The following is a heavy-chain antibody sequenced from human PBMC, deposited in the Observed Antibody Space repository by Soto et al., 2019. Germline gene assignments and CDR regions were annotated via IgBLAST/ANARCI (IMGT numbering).Heavy chain of an antibody. J-gene: IGHJ4*02. V-gene: IGHV4-34*01. CDR1: GGSFSGYY. D-gene: IGHD3-16*01. Sequence: SETLSLTCAVYGGSFSGYYWSWIRQPPGKGLEWIGEINHSGSTNYNPSLKSRVTISVDTSKNQFSLKVSSVTAADTAVYYCSIYPNIMITFGGVHRFLDYSGQGTLDTVSS. CDR2: INHSGST. CDR3: SIYPNIMITFGGVHRFLDY.